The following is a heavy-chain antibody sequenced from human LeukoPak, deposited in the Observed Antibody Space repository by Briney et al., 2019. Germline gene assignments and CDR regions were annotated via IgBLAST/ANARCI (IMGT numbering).Heavy chain of an antibody. J-gene: IGHJ4*02. Sequence: SVKVSCKASGGTFSSYAISWVRQAPGQGLEWMGGIIPIFGTANYAQKFQGRVTITADESTSTAYMELSSLRSEDTAVYYCARLRRGYSLPDYWGQGTLVTVSS. CDR2: IIPIFGTA. V-gene: IGHV1-69*13. D-gene: IGHD5-18*01. CDR1: GGTFSSYA. CDR3: ARLRRGYSLPDY.